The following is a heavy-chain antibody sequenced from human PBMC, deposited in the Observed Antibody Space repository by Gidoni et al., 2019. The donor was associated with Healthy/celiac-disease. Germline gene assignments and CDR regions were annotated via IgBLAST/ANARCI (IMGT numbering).Heavy chain of an antibody. CDR1: GVTSSSYA. CDR3: ARDLSVATVTTWGGWFDP. J-gene: IGHJ5*02. CDR2: IIPIFGTA. Sequence: QVQLVQSGAEVKKPGSSVKVSCKASGVTSSSYAISWVRQAPGQGLEWMGGIIPIFGTANYAQKFQGRGTITADESTSTAYMELSSLRSEDTAVYYCARDLSVATVTTWGGWFDPGGQGTRVTVS. V-gene: IGHV1-69*01. D-gene: IGHD4-17*01.